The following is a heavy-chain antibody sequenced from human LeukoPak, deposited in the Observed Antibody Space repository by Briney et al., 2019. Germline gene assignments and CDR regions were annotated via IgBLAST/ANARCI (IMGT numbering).Heavy chain of an antibody. J-gene: IGHJ4*02. CDR2: IKSNADGGTP. D-gene: IGHD2/OR15-2a*01. V-gene: IGHV3-15*01. Sequence: GGSLRLSCAASGFSFMNAWMIWVRQAPGKRLEWVGRIKSNADGGTPDYAAPARGRFTISRDDSKNTLYLQMNSLKTEDTAIYYCTTFYHEYSPYWGRGTLVTVSS. CDR1: GFSFMNAW. CDR3: TTFYHEYSPY.